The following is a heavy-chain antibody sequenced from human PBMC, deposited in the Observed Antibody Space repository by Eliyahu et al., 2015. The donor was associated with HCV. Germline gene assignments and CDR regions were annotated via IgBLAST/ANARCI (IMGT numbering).Heavy chain of an antibody. CDR3: ARVCCSGGSCSRACIGWFDP. D-gene: IGHD2-15*01. CDR1: GGSFSGYY. J-gene: IGHJ5*02. CDR2: INHNGRT. Sequence: QVQLQQWGAGLLKPSETLSLTCAVYGGSFSGYYWSWIRQPPGKGLEWIGEINHNGRTNYNPSLKSRVTMSVDTSKNQFSLRLSSVTAADTAVYYCARVCCSGGSCSRACIGWFDPWGQGTLVTVSS. V-gene: IGHV4-34*01.